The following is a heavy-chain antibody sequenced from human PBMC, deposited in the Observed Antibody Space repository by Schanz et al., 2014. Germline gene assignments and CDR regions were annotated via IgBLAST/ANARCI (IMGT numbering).Heavy chain of an antibody. Sequence: EVQLVESGGGLVKPGGSLRLSCAASGFTFSSYSLAWVRQAPGQGLEWLSYISGSGNTIYYADSVKGRFTISRDNAKNSLSLQMDRLRDEDTAVYYCARENLNWEAFDIWGQGTVVTVSS. CDR1: GFTFSSYS. CDR2: ISGSGNTI. D-gene: IGHD7-27*01. J-gene: IGHJ3*02. CDR3: ARENLNWEAFDI. V-gene: IGHV3-48*02.